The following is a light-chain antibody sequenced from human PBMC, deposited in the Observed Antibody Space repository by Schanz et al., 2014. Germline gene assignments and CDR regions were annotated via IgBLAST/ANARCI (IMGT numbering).Light chain of an antibody. CDR2: NSN. J-gene: IGLJ1*01. CDR1: SSNIGINT. CDR3: AAWDDSLNGLV. V-gene: IGLV1-44*01. Sequence: QSVLTQPPSASGTPGQRVTISCSGSSSNIGINTVSWYQQLPGTAPKLLIYNSNQRPSGVPDRFSGSKEGKEDSLASSGLLSEVEADYYCAAWDDSLNGLVFGTGTKLTVL.